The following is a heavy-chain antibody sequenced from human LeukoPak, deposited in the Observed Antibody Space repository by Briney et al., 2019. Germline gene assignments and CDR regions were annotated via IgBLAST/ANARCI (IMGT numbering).Heavy chain of an antibody. D-gene: IGHD5-18*01. Sequence: PGGSLRLSCVASGFTFNIYPMHWVRQAPGTGLEWVALISNDGSNKYYADSVKGRFTISRDTSKNTLYLQMNSLRAEDTAVYYCARQRADTAMDLDYWGQGTLVTVSS. V-gene: IGHV3-30*04. CDR3: ARQRADTAMDLDY. J-gene: IGHJ4*02. CDR2: ISNDGSNK. CDR1: GFTFNIYP.